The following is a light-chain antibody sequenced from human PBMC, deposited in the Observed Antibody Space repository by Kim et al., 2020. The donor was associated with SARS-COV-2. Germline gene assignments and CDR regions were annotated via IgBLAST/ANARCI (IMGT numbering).Light chain of an antibody. V-gene: IGKV3-15*01. Sequence: EIVMTQSPATLSVSAGERVTLSCRASQSVSSDLAWYQQKRGQAPRLLIYGASTRATGIPARFSASGSGTEFTLTISTLQTEDFAVYYCQHYNNWPPAWTFGQGTKVDIK. J-gene: IGKJ1*01. CDR3: QHYNNWPPAWT. CDR2: GAS. CDR1: QSVSSD.